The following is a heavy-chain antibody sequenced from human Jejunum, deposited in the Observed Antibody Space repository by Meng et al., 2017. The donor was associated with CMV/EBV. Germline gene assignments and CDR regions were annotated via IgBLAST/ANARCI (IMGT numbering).Heavy chain of an antibody. V-gene: IGHV4-4*07. D-gene: IGHD2-2*01. CDR1: DGSISSYY. CDR2: IHTSGTT. Sequence: LKECGRGLVKPSETLSLPCTVSDGSISSYYWSWIRQSAGKGLEWIGRIHTSGTTNYNPSLKSRVTLSLDTSKDQFSLKLTSVTAADTAVYYCAREKSSCTSSTCYGVDSWGQGTLVTVSS. CDR3: AREKSSCTSSTCYGVDS. J-gene: IGHJ4*02.